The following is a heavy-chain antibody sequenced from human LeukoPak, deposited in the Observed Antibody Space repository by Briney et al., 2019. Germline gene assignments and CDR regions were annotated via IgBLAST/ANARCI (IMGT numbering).Heavy chain of an antibody. Sequence: GESLKISCKGSGYSFTSYWIGWVRQMPGKGLEWMGIIYPGDSDTRYSPSFQGQVTISADKSISTAYLQWSSLKASDTAMYYCARAPRGDSSGYYFLNPWSQGTLVTVSS. D-gene: IGHD3-22*01. CDR1: GYSFTSYW. CDR2: IYPGDSDT. J-gene: IGHJ5*02. V-gene: IGHV5-51*01. CDR3: ARAPRGDSSGYYFLNP.